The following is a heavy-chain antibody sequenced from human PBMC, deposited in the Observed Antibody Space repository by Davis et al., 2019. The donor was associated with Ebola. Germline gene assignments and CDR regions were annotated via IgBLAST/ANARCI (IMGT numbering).Heavy chain of an antibody. CDR2: IKQDGSEK. D-gene: IGHD3-10*01. Sequence: GGSLRLSCAASGFTFSSYWMSWVRQAPGKGLERVANIKQDGSEKYYVDSVKGRFTISRDNAKNSLYLQMNSLRAEDTAVYYCARYGSGSKRISYYYYYGMDVWGQGTTVTVSS. CDR3: ARYGSGSKRISYYYYYGMDV. J-gene: IGHJ6*02. V-gene: IGHV3-7*03. CDR1: GFTFSSYW.